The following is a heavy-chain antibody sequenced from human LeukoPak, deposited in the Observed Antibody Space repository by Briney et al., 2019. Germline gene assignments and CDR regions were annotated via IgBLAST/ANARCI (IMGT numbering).Heavy chain of an antibody. V-gene: IGHV3-30-3*01. D-gene: IGHD1-26*01. J-gene: IGHJ4*02. CDR1: GFTFSSYA. CDR3: ARDLVGATYYIDY. CDR2: ISYDGSNK. Sequence: PGRSLRLSCAASGFTFSSYAMHWVRQAPGKGLEWVAVISYDGSNKYYADSVKGRFTISRDNSKNTLYLQMNSLRAEDKAVYYCARDLVGATYYIDYWGQGTLVTVSS.